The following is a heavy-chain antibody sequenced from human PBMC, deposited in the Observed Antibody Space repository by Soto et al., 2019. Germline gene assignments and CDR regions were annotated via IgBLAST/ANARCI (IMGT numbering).Heavy chain of an antibody. CDR2: IYSGGST. Sequence: PGGSLRLSCAASGFPVRSNYMSWVRPAPGKGLEWVSVIYSGGSTYYADSVKGRFTISRDNSKNTLYLQMNSLRAEDTAVYYCARASSYCTNGVCYDPFDYRGQGTLVTVSS. CDR3: ARASSYCTNGVCYDPFDY. CDR1: GFPVRSNY. D-gene: IGHD2-8*01. V-gene: IGHV3-66*01. J-gene: IGHJ4*02.